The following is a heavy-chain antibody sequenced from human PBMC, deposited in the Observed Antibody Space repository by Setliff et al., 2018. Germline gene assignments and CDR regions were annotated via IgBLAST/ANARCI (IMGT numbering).Heavy chain of an antibody. CDR2: ISFDGSNK. Sequence: PGGSLRLSCAASGFTFSSYAMHWVRQAPGKGLEWVAVISFDGSNKYYADSVKGRFTISRDNSKNTLYLQMNSLRAEDTAVYYCARDPQQLAIRYYFDYWGQGTLVTVSS. J-gene: IGHJ4*02. V-gene: IGHV3-30-3*01. CDR1: GFTFSSYA. D-gene: IGHD6-6*01. CDR3: ARDPQQLAIRYYFDY.